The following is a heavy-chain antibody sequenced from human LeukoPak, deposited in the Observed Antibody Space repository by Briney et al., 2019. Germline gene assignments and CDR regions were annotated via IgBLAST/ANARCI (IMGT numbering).Heavy chain of an antibody. J-gene: IGHJ4*02. CDR2: IYSSGGT. CDR3: ARTSYDSNGYYPYFDN. Sequence: SETLSLTCTVAGGSITSYYWNWIRQPAGKGLEWIGRIYSSGGTDYKPSLKSRVTISVDKSKNQFSLSLTSVTAADTAVYYCARTSYDSNGYYPYFDNWGQGTLVTVSS. V-gene: IGHV4-4*07. D-gene: IGHD3-22*01. CDR1: GGSITSYY.